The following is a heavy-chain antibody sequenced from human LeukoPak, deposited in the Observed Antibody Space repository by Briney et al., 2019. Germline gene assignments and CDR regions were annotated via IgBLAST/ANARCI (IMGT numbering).Heavy chain of an antibody. V-gene: IGHV3-7*01. CDR3: ARDVGGSLDY. CDR2: VKEDESAK. Sequence: PGGSLRLSCAASGFTFNTYWMAWVCQAPGKGLEWVANVKEDESAKHQADSVKGRFTISRDNAQNSVYLQMSSLRGEDTAVYYCARDVGGSLDYWGQGTLVTVSS. D-gene: IGHD1-26*01. CDR1: GFTFNTYW. J-gene: IGHJ4*02.